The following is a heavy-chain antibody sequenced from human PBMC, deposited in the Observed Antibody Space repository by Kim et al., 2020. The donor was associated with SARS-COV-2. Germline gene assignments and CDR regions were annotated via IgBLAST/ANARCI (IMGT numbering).Heavy chain of an antibody. CDR3: ARVGWGENWNYVSDNWFDP. Sequence: ASVKVSCKASGYTFTGYYMHWVRQAPGQGLEWMGRINPNSGGTNYAQKFQGRVTMTRDTSISTAYMELSRLRSDDTAVYYCARVGWGENWNYVSDNWFDPWGQGTLVTVSS. D-gene: IGHD1-7*01. CDR1: GYTFTGYY. V-gene: IGHV1-2*06. J-gene: IGHJ5*02. CDR2: INPNSGGT.